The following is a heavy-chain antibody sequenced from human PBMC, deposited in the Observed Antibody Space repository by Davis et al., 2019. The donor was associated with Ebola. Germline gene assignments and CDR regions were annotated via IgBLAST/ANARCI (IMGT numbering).Heavy chain of an antibody. Sequence: GESLKISCAASGFTFHNDAMHWVRQAPGKGLEWVSSIRSSDTTIYYSDPVKGRFTVSRDNAKNSLYLQMNSLRAEDTAVYYCARDKRSSWYGGMDVWGQGTTVTVSS. CDR1: GFTFHNDA. J-gene: IGHJ6*02. CDR2: IRSSDTTI. D-gene: IGHD6-19*01. V-gene: IGHV3-48*03. CDR3: ARDKRSSWYGGMDV.